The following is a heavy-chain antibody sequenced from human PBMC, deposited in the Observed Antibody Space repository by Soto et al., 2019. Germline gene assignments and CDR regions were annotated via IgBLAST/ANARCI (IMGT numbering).Heavy chain of an antibody. CDR1: GGSISSSNW. V-gene: IGHV4-4*02. CDR3: ARVAVAGTRVDY. CDR2: IYHSGST. D-gene: IGHD6-19*01. Sequence: QVQLQESGPGLVKPSGTLSLTCAVSGGSISSSNWWSWVRQPPGKGLEWIGEIYHSGSTNYNPSPKRRVTISVDKSKNQFSLQLSSVTAADTAVYYCARVAVAGTRVDYWGQGTLVTVSS. J-gene: IGHJ4*02.